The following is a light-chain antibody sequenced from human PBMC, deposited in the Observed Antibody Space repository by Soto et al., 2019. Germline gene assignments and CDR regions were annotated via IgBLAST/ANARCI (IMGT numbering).Light chain of an antibody. Sequence: ETMMTQSPDTLSVSLGERATLSCRASQSLRSSLAWYQQKPGQAPRLLIYDASTRATGIPARFSGSGSGTDFTLTITGLQAEDVAVYYCQQYYSNLQTFGQGTRLEIK. J-gene: IGKJ2*01. CDR1: QSLRSS. V-gene: IGKV3-15*01. CDR3: QQYYSNLQT. CDR2: DAS.